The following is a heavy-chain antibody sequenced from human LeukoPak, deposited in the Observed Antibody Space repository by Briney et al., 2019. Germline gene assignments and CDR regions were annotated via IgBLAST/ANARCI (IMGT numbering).Heavy chain of an antibody. Sequence: GGSLRLSCAASGFMLSSTWMHWVRQAPGKGLVWVSRINSDATSTSYADSVRGRFTISRDDAKNTMYLQMNSLRAEDTAVYYCASSPEYSSSWPFDYWGQGTLVTVSS. CDR1: GFMLSSTW. J-gene: IGHJ4*02. CDR3: ASSPEYSSSWPFDY. D-gene: IGHD6-13*01. V-gene: IGHV3-74*01. CDR2: INSDATST.